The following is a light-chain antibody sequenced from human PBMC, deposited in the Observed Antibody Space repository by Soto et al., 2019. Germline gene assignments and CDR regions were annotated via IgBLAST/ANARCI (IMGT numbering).Light chain of an antibody. J-gene: IGLJ1*01. CDR1: SNDVGIYNY. CDR2: EVT. CDR3: SSYTISGTYV. Sequence: QSALAQPASVSGSPGQSITISCTGASNDVGIYNYVSWYQQHPGKAPKLIIYEVTNRPSGVSDRFSGSKSDNTASLTISGLQAEDEADYYCSSYTISGTYVFGTGTKATVL. V-gene: IGLV2-14*01.